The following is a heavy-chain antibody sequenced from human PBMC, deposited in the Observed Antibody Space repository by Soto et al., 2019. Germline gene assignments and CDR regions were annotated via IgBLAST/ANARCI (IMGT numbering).Heavy chain of an antibody. CDR2: ISGSGGST. CDR1: GFTFSSYA. Sequence: GGSLRLSCAASGFTFSSYAMSWVRQAPGKGLEWVSAISGSGGSTYYADSVKGRFTISRDNSKNTLYLQMNSLRAEDTAVYYCAKDQRYYDFWSGYFHWFDPWGQGTLVTVSS. V-gene: IGHV3-23*01. D-gene: IGHD3-3*01. J-gene: IGHJ5*02. CDR3: AKDQRYYDFWSGYFHWFDP.